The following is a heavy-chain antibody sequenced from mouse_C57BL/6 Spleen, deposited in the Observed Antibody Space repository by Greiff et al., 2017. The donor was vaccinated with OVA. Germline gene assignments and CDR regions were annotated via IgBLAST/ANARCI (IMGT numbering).Heavy chain of an antibody. Sequence: EVKLMESGGGLVKPGGSLKLSCAASGFTFSSYAMSWVRQTPEKRLEWVATISDGGSYTYYPDNVKGRFTISRDNAKNNLYLQMSHLKSEDTAMYYCARDHYEDWYFDVWGTGTTVTVSS. CDR1: GFTFSSYA. D-gene: IGHD2-4*01. CDR3: ARDHYEDWYFDV. CDR2: ISDGGSYT. V-gene: IGHV5-4*01. J-gene: IGHJ1*03.